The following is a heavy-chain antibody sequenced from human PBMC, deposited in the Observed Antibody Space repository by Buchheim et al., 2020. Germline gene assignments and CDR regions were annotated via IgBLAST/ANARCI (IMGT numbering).Heavy chain of an antibody. J-gene: IGHJ6*03. CDR1: GFTFSDHY. V-gene: IGHV3-72*01. CDR2: TRNKANSYTT. D-gene: IGHD3-22*01. Sequence: EVQLVESGGGLVQPGGSLRLSCAASGFTFSDHYMDWVRQAPGKGLEWVGRTRNKANSYTTEYAASVKGRFTIPRDDSKNSLYLQMNSLKTEDTAVYYCARGYYDSSGYYYVGYYYYMDVWGKGTT. CDR3: ARGYYDSSGYYYVGYYYYMDV.